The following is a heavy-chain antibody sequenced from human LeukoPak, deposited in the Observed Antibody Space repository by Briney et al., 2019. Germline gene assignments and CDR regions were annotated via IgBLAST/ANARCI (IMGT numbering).Heavy chain of an antibody. V-gene: IGHV4-59*12. CDR1: GGSISSYY. CDR2: IYYSGST. CDR3: ARVWGVAAAGTLIDY. Sequence: SETLSLTCTVSGGSISSYYWSWIRQPPGKGLEWIGYIYYSGSTYYNPSLKSRVTISVDTSKNQFSLKLSSVTAADTAVYYCARVWGVAAAGTLIDYWGQGTLVTVSS. D-gene: IGHD6-13*01. J-gene: IGHJ4*02.